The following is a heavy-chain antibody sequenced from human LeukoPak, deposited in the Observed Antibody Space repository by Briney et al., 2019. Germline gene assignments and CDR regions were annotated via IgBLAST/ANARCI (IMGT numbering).Heavy chain of an antibody. CDR1: GVSVTSFF. V-gene: IGHV4-59*02. CDR3: ARTLTGYSSSSGAFDI. J-gene: IGHJ3*02. Sequence: SETLSLTCSVSGVSVTSFFWSWIRQPPGKGLEWVGHVYYSGSTNYNPSLKSRVTILIDTSENQFSLRLSSVTAADTAVYYCARTLTGYSSSSGAFDIWGQGTMVTVSS. CDR2: VYYSGST. D-gene: IGHD6-6*01.